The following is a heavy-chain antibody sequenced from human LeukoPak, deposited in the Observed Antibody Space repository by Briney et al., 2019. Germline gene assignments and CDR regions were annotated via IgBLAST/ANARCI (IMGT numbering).Heavy chain of an antibody. V-gene: IGHV3-74*01. Sequence: GGSLRLSCAASGFTFSSYWTHWVRQAPGKGLVWVSRINSDGSSTSYADSVKGRFTISRDNAKNTLYLQMNSLRAEDTAVYYCAREVIVVVPAAINWFDPWGQGTLVTVSS. J-gene: IGHJ5*02. CDR1: GFTFSSYW. CDR3: AREVIVVVPAAINWFDP. CDR2: INSDGSST. D-gene: IGHD2-2*01.